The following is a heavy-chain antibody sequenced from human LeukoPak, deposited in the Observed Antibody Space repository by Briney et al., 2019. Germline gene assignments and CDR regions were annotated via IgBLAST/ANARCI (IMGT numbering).Heavy chain of an antibody. J-gene: IGHJ4*02. CDR3: ARDIVVVPAAINYFDY. D-gene: IGHD2-2*01. V-gene: IGHV4-61*02. CDR1: GGSLSSGSYY. Sequence: SETLSLTCTVSGGSLSSGSYYWGWVRQPAGRGLEWVGRIYTSGSTNYNPSLKSRVTISVNTSKTQFSLKLSSVTAADTAVYYCARDIVVVPAAINYFDYWGQGTLVTVSS. CDR2: IYTSGST.